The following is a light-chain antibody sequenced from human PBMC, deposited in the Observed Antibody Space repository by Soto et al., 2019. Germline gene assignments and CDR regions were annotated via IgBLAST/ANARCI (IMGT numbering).Light chain of an antibody. CDR2: DTS. J-gene: IGKJ5*01. Sequence: VLTQSPGTLSLSPGERATLSCRASESLTNSFIAWYQQKPGQAPRLLIYDTSSRASGIPDRFSGGWSGTDFTLPISRLETEDFAVFYCQQYGTSEIIFGQGTRLEIK. V-gene: IGKV3-20*01. CDR3: QQYGTSEII. CDR1: ESLTNSF.